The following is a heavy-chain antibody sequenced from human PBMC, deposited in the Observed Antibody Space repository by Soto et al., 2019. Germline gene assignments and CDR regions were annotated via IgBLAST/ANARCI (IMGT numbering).Heavy chain of an antibody. CDR1: GFSLSTSGVG. CDR2: IYWDDEK. V-gene: IGHV2-5*02. Sequence: QITLKESGPTLVKPTQTLTLTCTFSGFSLSTSGVGVGWIRQPPGKALEWLALIYWDDEKRYSQSLKSRLTIPKDTSKNQVVLTMTNMDPVDTATYYCAHSGAAGPLYDYWGQGTLVTVSS. CDR3: AHSGAAGPLYDY. J-gene: IGHJ4*02. D-gene: IGHD6-13*01.